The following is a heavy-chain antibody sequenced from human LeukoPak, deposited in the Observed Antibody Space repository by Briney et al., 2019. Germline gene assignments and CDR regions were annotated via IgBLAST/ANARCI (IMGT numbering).Heavy chain of an antibody. Sequence: GGSLRLSCAASGFTFSSYSMNWVRQAPGKGLEWISNIRTTVEGAKYAYYADSVKGRVTISRDDGKNTLYLHMNSLRDDDTAVHYCATDQRYAFDYWGQGILVTVSS. V-gene: IGHV3-48*02. D-gene: IGHD3-9*01. J-gene: IGHJ4*02. CDR2: IRTTVEGAKYA. CDR3: ATDQRYAFDY. CDR1: GFTFSSYS.